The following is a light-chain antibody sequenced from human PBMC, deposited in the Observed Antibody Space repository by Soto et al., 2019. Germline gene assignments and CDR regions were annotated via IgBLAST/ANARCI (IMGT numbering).Light chain of an antibody. J-gene: IGKJ5*01. V-gene: IGKV3D-20*02. CDR3: HQRQYWPPIT. CDR2: GAS. Sequence: EVVMTQSPDSLSVSPGERATLSCRASQTFSNSFLSWFQQIPGQAPRLLIYGASMRATGIPDRFSGSGSGTDFTLTISRLEPEDFAVYYCHQRQYWPPITFGQGTRLEI. CDR1: QTFSNSF.